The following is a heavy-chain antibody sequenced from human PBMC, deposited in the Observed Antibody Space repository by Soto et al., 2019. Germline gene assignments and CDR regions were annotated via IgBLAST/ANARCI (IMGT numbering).Heavy chain of an antibody. Sequence: GGSLRLSCAASGFTFSGNAMHWVRQSPGKGLEWVAVISYDGSNKYYADSVKGRFTISRDNSRDTLSLQMNSLRAEDTAVYYCARDMVATLYYYYYGMDVWGQGTTVTVSS. CDR3: ARDMVATLYYYYYGMDV. V-gene: IGHV3-30-3*01. CDR2: ISYDGSNK. CDR1: GFTFSGNA. J-gene: IGHJ6*02. D-gene: IGHD5-12*01.